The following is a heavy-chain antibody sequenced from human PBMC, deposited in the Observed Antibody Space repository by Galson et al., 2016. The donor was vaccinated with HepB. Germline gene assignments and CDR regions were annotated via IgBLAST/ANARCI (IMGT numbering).Heavy chain of an antibody. CDR2: INTDGSRT. CDR3: ARAGFKGFSNGMDV. CDR1: GFTFSSYW. V-gene: IGHV3-74*01. Sequence: SLRLSCAASGFTFSSYWMHWVRQAPGRGLVWVSRINTDGSRTNYADFVKGRVTISRDNAKNTLYLQMDSLRAEDTAVYYCARAGFKGFSNGMDVWGQGTTVTVSS. J-gene: IGHJ6*02. D-gene: IGHD2/OR15-2a*01.